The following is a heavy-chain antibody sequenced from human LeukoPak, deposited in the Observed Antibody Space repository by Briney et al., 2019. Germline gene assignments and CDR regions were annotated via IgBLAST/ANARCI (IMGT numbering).Heavy chain of an antibody. CDR3: ARVAVAHIEVGATWLGDY. CDR1: GYTFTSYG. V-gene: IGHV1-18*01. Sequence: GASVKVSCKASGYTFTSYGISWVRQAPGQGLEWMGWISAYNGNTNYAQKLQGRVTMTTDTSTSTAYMELRSLRSDDTAVYYCARVAVAHIEVGATWLGDYWGQGTLVTVSS. J-gene: IGHJ4*02. D-gene: IGHD1-26*01. CDR2: ISAYNGNT.